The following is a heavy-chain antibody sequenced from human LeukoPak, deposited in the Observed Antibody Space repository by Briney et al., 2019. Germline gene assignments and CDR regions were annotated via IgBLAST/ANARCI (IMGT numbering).Heavy chain of an antibody. V-gene: IGHV4-59*01. CDR3: ARGYSGYDLSLDY. J-gene: IGHJ4*02. CDR2: IYYSGST. CDR1: GGSISSYY. Sequence: SETLSLTCTVSGGSISSYYWSWIRQPPGKGLEWIGYIYYSGSTNYNPSLKSRVTISVDTSKNQFSLKLSSVTAADTAVYYCARGYSGYDLSLDYWGQGTLVTVSS. D-gene: IGHD5-12*01.